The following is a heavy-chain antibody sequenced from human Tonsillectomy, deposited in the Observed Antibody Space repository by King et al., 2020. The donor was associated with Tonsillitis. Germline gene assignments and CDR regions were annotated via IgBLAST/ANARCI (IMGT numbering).Heavy chain of an antibody. Sequence: VQLVESGGGVVQPGGSLRLSCAASGFTFRSYWMHWVRQAPGKGLVWVSRIKGDGGTTSYADSVKGRFTISRDNAKNTLYLQMNSLRAEDTAVYYCARSGYFDYWGQGTLVTVSS. CDR1: GFTFRSYW. D-gene: IGHD1-26*01. J-gene: IGHJ4*02. V-gene: IGHV3-74*01. CDR3: ARSGYFDY. CDR2: IKGDGGTT.